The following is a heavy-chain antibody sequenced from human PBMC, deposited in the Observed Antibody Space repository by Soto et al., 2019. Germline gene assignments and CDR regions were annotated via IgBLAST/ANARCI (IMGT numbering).Heavy chain of an antibody. CDR1: GQTFNRYW. D-gene: IGHD3-3*02. J-gene: IGHJ6*02. Sequence: DVQLAESGGGLVQPGGSLRLSCVASGQTFNRYWMSWVRQAPGKGLEWVANIKQDGTEEYYVDSVKGRFTISRDNAKKSLYLHMNSLRAEDTAMYYCVRTHFESWAFSFCGIDVWGQGSTVTVSS. CDR3: VRTHFESWAFSFCGIDV. V-gene: IGHV3-7*03. CDR2: IKQDGTEE.